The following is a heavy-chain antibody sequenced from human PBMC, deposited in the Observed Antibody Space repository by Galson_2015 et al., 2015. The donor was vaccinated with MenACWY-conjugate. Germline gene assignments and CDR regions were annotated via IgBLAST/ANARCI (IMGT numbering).Heavy chain of an antibody. Sequence: SLRLSGAVSGFAFSSYLRSWARQAPGKGLECVANMKQDGSEKNYVHSVKGRFTISRDNADNSVYLQMDSLRVEDTAVYYCARDRWGPFDFWGQGTLVTFSS. V-gene: IGHV3-7*03. CDR2: MKQDGSEK. D-gene: IGHD1-26*01. CDR3: ARDRWGPFDF. J-gene: IGHJ4*02. CDR1: GFAFSSYL.